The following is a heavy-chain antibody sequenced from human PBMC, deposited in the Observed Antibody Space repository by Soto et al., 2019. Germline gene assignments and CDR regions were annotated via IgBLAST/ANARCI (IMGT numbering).Heavy chain of an antibody. CDR2: IVVGSGNT. V-gene: IGHV1-58*02. CDR3: AAMVGLHLGEFGY. CDR1: GFTFTSSA. J-gene: IGHJ4*02. Sequence: SVKVSCKASGFTFTSSAMQWVRQARGQRLEWIGWIVVGSGNTNYAQKFQERVTITRDMSTSTAYMGLSSLRSEDTAVYYWAAMVGLHLGEFGYWGQGTLVTVSS. D-gene: IGHD3-16*01.